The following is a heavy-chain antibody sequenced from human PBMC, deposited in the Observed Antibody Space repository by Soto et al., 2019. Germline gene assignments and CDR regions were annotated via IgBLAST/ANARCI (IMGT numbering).Heavy chain of an antibody. CDR3: ARKFSYSSPRYGMDV. CDR1: GGSISSYY. V-gene: IGHV4-59*01. D-gene: IGHD6-13*01. CDR2: IYYSGST. Sequence: QVQLQESGPGLVKPSETLSLTCTVSGGSISSYYWSWIRQPPGKGLEWIGYIYYSGSTNYNPSLKSRVTISVDTSKNQFSLKLSSVTAADTAVYYCARKFSYSSPRYGMDVWGQGTTVTVSS. J-gene: IGHJ6*02.